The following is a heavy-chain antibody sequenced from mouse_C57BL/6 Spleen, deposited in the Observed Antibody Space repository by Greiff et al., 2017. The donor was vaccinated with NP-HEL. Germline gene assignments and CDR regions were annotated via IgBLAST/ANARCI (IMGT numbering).Heavy chain of an antibody. CDR1: GYTFTSYW. Sequence: QVQLQQPGAELVMPGASVKLSCKASGYTFTSYWMHWVKQRPGQGLEWIGEIDPSDSYTNYNQKFKGKSTLTVDKSSSTAYMQLSSLTSEDSAVYYCARFHWDVGFAYWGQGTLVTVSA. D-gene: IGHD4-1*01. CDR3: ARFHWDVGFAY. CDR2: IDPSDSYT. V-gene: IGHV1-69*01. J-gene: IGHJ3*01.